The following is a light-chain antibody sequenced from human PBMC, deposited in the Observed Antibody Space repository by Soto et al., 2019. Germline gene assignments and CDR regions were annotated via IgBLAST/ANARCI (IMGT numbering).Light chain of an antibody. J-gene: IGLJ2*01. CDR2: EVS. CDR3: SSYTSSSTPV. V-gene: IGLV2-18*02. CDR1: SSDVGSYNR. Sequence: QSVLTQPPSESGSPGQSVTISCTGTSSDVGSYNRVSWYQQPPGTAPKLMIYEVSNRPSGVPDRFSGSKSGNTASLTISGLQAEDEADYYCSSYTSSSTPVFGGGTKLTVL.